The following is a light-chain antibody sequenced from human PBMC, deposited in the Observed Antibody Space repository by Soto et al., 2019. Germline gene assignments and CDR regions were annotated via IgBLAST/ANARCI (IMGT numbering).Light chain of an antibody. CDR2: DVS. J-gene: IGLJ2*01. Sequence: QSALTRPRSVSGSPGQSVTISCTGTSSDVGGYNYVSWYQQRPGKAPKLMIYDVSKRPSGVPDRFSGSKSGNTASLTISGLQAEDEADYYCCSYAGTYTFVFGGGTKLTVL. CDR1: SSDVGGYNY. CDR3: CSYAGTYTFV. V-gene: IGLV2-11*01.